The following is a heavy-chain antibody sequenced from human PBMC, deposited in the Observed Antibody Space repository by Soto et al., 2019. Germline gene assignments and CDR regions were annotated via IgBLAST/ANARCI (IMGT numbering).Heavy chain of an antibody. CDR3: ATGDTYYYDSSGYYYY. V-gene: IGHV3-23*01. D-gene: IGHD3-22*01. Sequence: PGGSLRLSCAASGFTFSSYAMSWVRQAPGKGLEWVSAISGSGGSTYYADSVKGRFTISRDNSKNTLYLQMNSLRAEDTAVYYCATGDTYYYDSSGYYYYWGQGTLVTVSS. CDR1: GFTFSSYA. CDR2: ISGSGGST. J-gene: IGHJ4*02.